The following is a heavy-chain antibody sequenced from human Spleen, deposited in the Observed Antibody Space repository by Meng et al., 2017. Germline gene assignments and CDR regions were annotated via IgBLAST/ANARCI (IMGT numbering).Heavy chain of an antibody. CDR1: GGIFSNSV. Sequence: SVKVSCKAPGGIFSNSVVGWVRQAPGQGLEWMGGINGVFGTTNYAQKFQGRVTITTDESTSTVYMELARLTSEDTAVYYCARTGIAVAGWSYFDYWGQGTLVTVSS. CDR3: ARTGIAVAGWSYFDY. J-gene: IGHJ4*02. CDR2: INGVFGTT. D-gene: IGHD6-19*01. V-gene: IGHV1-69*05.